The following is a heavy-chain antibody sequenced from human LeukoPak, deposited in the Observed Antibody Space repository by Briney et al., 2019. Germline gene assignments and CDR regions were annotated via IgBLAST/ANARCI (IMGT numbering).Heavy chain of an antibody. CDR3: ARGPRFGELLWHWFDP. CDR2: MYHSGTT. D-gene: IGHD3-10*01. V-gene: IGHV4-38-2*02. J-gene: IGHJ5*02. CDR1: GYSIRSGHY. Sequence: SETLSLTCTVSGYSIRSGHYWGWIRQPPGKGLEWIGSMYHSGTTSYNPSLKSRVTMAVDTSKNQFSLKLRSVTAADTAVYYCARGPRFGELLWHWFDPWGQGTLVTVSS.